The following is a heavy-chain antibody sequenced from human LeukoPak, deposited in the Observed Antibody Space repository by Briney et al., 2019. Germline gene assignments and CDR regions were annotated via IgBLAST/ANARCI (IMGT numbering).Heavy chain of an antibody. Sequence: PGGSLRLSCAASGFTFSSYWMSWVRQAPGKGLEWVANIKQDGSEKYYVDSVKGRFTISRDNAKNPLYLQMNSLRAEDTAVYYCARVDIVVVPAATPAHPYYYYNDVWGTGTTVTISS. CDR2: IKQDGSEK. V-gene: IGHV3-7*01. J-gene: IGHJ6*03. D-gene: IGHD2-2*02. CDR3: ARVDIVVVPAATPAHPYYYYNDV. CDR1: GFTFSSYW.